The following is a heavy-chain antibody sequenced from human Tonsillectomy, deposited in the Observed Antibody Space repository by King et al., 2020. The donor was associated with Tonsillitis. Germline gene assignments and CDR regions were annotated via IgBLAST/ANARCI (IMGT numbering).Heavy chain of an antibody. V-gene: IGHV3-74*01. CDR1: GFTFSSYW. CDR3: ARDPTYYDSSGYSVP. CDR2: INSDESST. J-gene: IGHJ5*02. D-gene: IGHD3-22*01. Sequence: VQLVESGGGLVQPGGSLRLSCEASGFTFSSYWMHWVRQAPGKGLVWVSRINSDESSTNYADSVKGRFTISRDNAKNTLYLQMNSLRAEDTAVYYCARDPTYYDSSGYSVPWGQGTLVTVSS.